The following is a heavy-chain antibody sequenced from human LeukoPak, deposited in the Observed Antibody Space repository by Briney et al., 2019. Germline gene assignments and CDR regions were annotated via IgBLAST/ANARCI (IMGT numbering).Heavy chain of an antibody. CDR1: GFTFSSYA. V-gene: IGHV3-30*04. J-gene: IGHJ6*03. CDR3: ARVLRKGPYGDGGYFYFFMDV. D-gene: IGHD4-17*01. CDR2: ISYDGSNK. Sequence: GGSLRLSCAASGFTFSSYAMHWVRPAPGKGLEWVGVISYDGSNKYYADSVKGRFTISRDNSKNTLYLQMNSLRAEDTAVYYCARVLRKGPYGDGGYFYFFMDVWGKGTTVTVSS.